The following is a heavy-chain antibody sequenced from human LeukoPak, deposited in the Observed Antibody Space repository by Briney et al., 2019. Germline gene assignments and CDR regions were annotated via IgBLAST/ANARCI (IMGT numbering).Heavy chain of an antibody. CDR1: GFTFSSYA. Sequence: SGGSLRLSCAASGFTFSSYAMSWVRQAPGKGLEWVSAISGSGGSTYYADSVKGRFTISRDNSKNTLYLQMNSLRAEDTAVYYCAKSLLWFGEFDNWFDPWGQGTLVTVSS. D-gene: IGHD3-10*01. CDR3: AKSLLWFGEFDNWFDP. V-gene: IGHV3-23*01. J-gene: IGHJ5*02. CDR2: ISGSGGST.